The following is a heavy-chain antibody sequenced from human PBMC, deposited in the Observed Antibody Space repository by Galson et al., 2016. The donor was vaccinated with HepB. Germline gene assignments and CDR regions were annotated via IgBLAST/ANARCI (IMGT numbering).Heavy chain of an antibody. V-gene: IGHV4-39*07. CDR3: ARDLGLIGGKGFDY. J-gene: IGHJ4*02. Sequence: SETLSLTCTVSGGSISSSSSYWGWIRKPPGKGLEWIASVYHSGSTHYNPSLESRVTIAVDTTRNQFSLKLSSATAADTAVYYCARDLGLIGGKGFDYWGQGTLVTVSS. CDR2: VYHSGST. CDR1: GGSISSSSSY. D-gene: IGHD2-15*01.